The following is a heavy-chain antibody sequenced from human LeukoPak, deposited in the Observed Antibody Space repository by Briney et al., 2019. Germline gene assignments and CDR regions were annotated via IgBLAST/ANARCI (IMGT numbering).Heavy chain of an antibody. J-gene: IGHJ6*03. D-gene: IGHD3-22*01. CDR2: INHSGST. CDR1: GGSFSGYY. Sequence: SETLSLTCAVYGGSFSGYYWSWIRQPPGKGLEWIGEINHSGSTNYNPSLKSRVTISVDTSKNQFSLKLSSVTAADTAVYYCARDRDTSGRYYYYMDVWGKGTTVTVSS. CDR3: ARDRDTSGRYYYYMDV. V-gene: IGHV4-34*01.